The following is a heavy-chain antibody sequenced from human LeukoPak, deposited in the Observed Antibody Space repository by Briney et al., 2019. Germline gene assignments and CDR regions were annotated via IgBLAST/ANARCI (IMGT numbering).Heavy chain of an antibody. D-gene: IGHD3-16*01. CDR3: ARVLGAFDI. CDR1: GGSISSSDYF. CDR2: ISYSGST. V-gene: IGHV4-31*03. Sequence: SSETLSLTCTVSGGSISSSDYFWGWIRQHPGKGLEWIGYISYSGSTYYSSSLKSRVTISVDTSKNQFSLKLSSVTAADTAVYYCARVLGAFDIWGQGTMVTVSS. J-gene: IGHJ3*02.